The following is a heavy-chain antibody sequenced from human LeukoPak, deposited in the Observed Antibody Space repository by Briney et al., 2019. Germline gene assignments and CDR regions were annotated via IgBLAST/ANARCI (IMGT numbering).Heavy chain of an antibody. Sequence: GGSLRLSCAASGFTFSNYRMNWVRQAPGKGLEWVSSISSSSSYIYYADSVKGRFTISRDNAKNSLYLQMNSLRAEDTAVYYCARYIQPLNWVAAFDIWGQGTMVTVSS. CDR3: ARYIQPLNWVAAFDI. V-gene: IGHV3-21*01. CDR2: ISSSSSYI. J-gene: IGHJ3*02. D-gene: IGHD7-27*01. CDR1: GFTFSNYR.